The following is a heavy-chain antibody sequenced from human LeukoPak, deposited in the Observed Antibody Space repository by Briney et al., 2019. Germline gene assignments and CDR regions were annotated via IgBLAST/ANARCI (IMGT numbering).Heavy chain of an antibody. J-gene: IGHJ4*02. CDR2: IYYSGST. Sequence: SETLSLTCTVSGSSISSGDYYWSWIRQPPGKGLEWIGYIYYSGSTYYNPSLKSRVTISVDTSKNQFSLKLSSVTAADTAVYYCASLGYYDSSGYPPLDYWGQGTLVTVSS. D-gene: IGHD3-22*01. CDR1: GSSISSGDYY. CDR3: ASLGYYDSSGYPPLDY. V-gene: IGHV4-30-4*01.